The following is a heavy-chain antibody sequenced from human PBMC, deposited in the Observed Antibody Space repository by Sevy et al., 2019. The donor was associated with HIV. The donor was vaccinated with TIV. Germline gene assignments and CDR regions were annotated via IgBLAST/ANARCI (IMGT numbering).Heavy chain of an antibody. CDR2: ISDDGSKK. V-gene: IGHV3-30*18. CDR3: AKGVLGELSLSLFDI. D-gene: IGHD3-16*02. CDR1: GFTFSTYG. Sequence: GESLKISCAASGFTFSTYGMHWVRQAPGKGLEWVALISDDGSKKYYADSVKGRFTISRDKSKNTLYLQLSSLRTEDTAVYYCAKGVLGELSLSLFDIWGQGTLVTVSS. J-gene: IGHJ3*02.